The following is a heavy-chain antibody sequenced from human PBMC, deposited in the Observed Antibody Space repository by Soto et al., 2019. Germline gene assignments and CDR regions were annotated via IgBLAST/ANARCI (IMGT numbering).Heavy chain of an antibody. CDR1: GGSISSSSYY. CDR3: AEGIRFDP. D-gene: IGHD3-10*01. CDR2: IYYSGST. Sequence: SETLSLTCTVSGGSISSSSYYWGWIRQPPGKGLEWIGSIYYSGSTYYNPSLKSRVTISVDTSKNQFSLKLSSVTAADTAVYYCAEGIRFDPWGQGTLVTVSS. J-gene: IGHJ5*02. V-gene: IGHV4-39*01.